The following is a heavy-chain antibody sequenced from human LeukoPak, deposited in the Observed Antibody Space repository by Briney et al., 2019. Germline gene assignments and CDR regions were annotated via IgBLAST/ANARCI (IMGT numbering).Heavy chain of an antibody. J-gene: IGHJ6*02. CDR3: ARVVRDGYGSSGYYYDYGMDV. CDR2: IYYSGST. V-gene: IGHV4-30-4*01. CDR1: GGSISSGDYY. Sequence: SETLSLTCTVSGGSISSGDYYWSWIRQPSGKGLEWIGYIYYSGSTYYNPSLKSRVTISVDTSKNQFSLKLSSVTAADTAVYYCARVVRDGYGSSGYYYDYGMDVWGQGTTVTVSS. D-gene: IGHD3-22*01.